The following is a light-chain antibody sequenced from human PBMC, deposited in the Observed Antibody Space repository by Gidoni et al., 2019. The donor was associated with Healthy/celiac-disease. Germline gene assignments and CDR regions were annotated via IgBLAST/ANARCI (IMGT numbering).Light chain of an antibody. CDR3: QQSYSTPGT. J-gene: IGKJ3*01. V-gene: IGKV1-39*01. Sequence: DIQMTQSPSSLSASVGDRVTITCRASQSISSYLNWYQQKPGKAPKLLIYAASSLQSGVPSRFSGSGSGTDFTLTISSLHPEDFATYYCQQSYSTPGTFGPXTKVDIK. CDR1: QSISSY. CDR2: AAS.